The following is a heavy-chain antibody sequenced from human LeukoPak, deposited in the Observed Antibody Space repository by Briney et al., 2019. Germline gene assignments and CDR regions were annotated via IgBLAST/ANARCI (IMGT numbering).Heavy chain of an antibody. CDR2: ISGSGGST. D-gene: IGHD3-10*01. CDR1: GFTFSSYA. V-gene: IGHV3-23*01. Sequence: GGSLRLSCAASGFTFSSYAMSWVRQAPGKGLEWVSAISGSGGSTYYADSVKGRFTISRDNSKNTLYLQMNSLRAEDTAVYYCAKDPRHYYGSGGAWVGSLTYWGQGTLVTVSS. CDR3: AKDPRHYYGSGGAWVGSLTY. J-gene: IGHJ4*02.